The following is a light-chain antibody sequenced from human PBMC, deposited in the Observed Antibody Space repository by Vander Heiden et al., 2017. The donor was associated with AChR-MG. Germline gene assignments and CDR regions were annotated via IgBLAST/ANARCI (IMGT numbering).Light chain of an antibody. CDR2: GKN. CDR1: SLRNYY. J-gene: IGLJ2*01. CDR3: NSRDTSDNHPVG. Sequence: SSELTQDPAVSVALGQTVRITCQGDSLRNYYASWYQQKPGQAPVLVIYGKNKRPSGIPDRVSGSTSGTTASLTSTGAQAEDEADYYGNSRDTSDNHPVGFGGGTRLTVL. V-gene: IGLV3-19*01.